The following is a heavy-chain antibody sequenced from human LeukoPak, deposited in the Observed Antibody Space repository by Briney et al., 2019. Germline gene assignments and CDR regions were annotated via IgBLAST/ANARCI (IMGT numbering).Heavy chain of an antibody. J-gene: IGHJ4*02. CDR3: TTLSIAARVDY. V-gene: IGHV3-15*01. CDR1: GFTFSNAW. CDR2: IKSKTDGGTT. Sequence: PGGSLRLSCAASGFTFSNAWMSWVRQAPGKGLEWVGRIKSKTDGGTTDYAAPVKGRFTISRDDSKTTLYLQMNSLKTEDTAVYYCTTLSIAARVDYWGQGTLVTVSS. D-gene: IGHD6-6*01.